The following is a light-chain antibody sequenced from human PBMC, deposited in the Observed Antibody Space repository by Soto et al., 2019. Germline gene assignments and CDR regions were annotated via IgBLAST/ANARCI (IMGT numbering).Light chain of an antibody. CDR1: TSDVGGYDY. Sequence: QSALTQPASVSGSPGQSITISCTGTTSDVGGYDYVSWYQQHPGKGPKLLIYEVRNRPSGVSKRFSGSKSGNTASLTISELQTDDEADYYCTSYRTTTPYVFGTGTKV. CDR3: TSYRTTTPYV. CDR2: EVR. J-gene: IGLJ1*01. V-gene: IGLV2-14*01.